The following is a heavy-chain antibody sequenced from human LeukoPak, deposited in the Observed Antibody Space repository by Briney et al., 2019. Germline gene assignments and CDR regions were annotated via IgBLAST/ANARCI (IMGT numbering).Heavy chain of an antibody. CDR3: ARDLVRYYFDY. CDR1: GFTFSSYW. J-gene: IGHJ4*02. Sequence: GGSLRLSCAASGFTFSSYWMSWVRQAPGKGLEWVANIKQDGSEKYYVDSVEGRFTISRDNAKNSLYLQMNSLRAEDTAVYYCARDLVRYYFDYWGQGTLVTVSS. D-gene: IGHD3-16*01. V-gene: IGHV3-7*01. CDR2: IKQDGSEK.